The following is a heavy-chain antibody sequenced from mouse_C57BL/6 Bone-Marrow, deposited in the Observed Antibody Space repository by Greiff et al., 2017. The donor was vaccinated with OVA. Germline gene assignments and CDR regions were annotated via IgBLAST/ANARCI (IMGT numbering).Heavy chain of an antibody. Sequence: AQLQQSGAELVRPGASVTLSCKASGYTFTDYEMHWVKQTPVHGLEWIGAIDPETGGTAYNQKFKGKAILTADKSSSTAYMELRSLTSEDSAVYYCTRKAGPWFAYWGQGTLVTVSA. V-gene: IGHV1-15*01. J-gene: IGHJ3*01. CDR1: GYTFTDYE. CDR2: IDPETGGT. CDR3: TRKAGPWFAY.